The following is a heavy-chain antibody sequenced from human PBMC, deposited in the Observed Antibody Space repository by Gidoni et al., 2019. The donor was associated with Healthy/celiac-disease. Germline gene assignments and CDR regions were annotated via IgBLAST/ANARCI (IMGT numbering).Heavy chain of an antibody. D-gene: IGHD2-2*01. J-gene: IGHJ1*01. V-gene: IGHV3-15*01. CDR3: TPQGVPAATEYFQH. CDR1: GFTFSNAW. CDR2: IKSKTEGGTT. Sequence: EVQLVESGGGLVKPGGSLRLSCAASGFTFSNAWMSWVRQAPGKGLGWVGRIKSKTEGGTTDYAAPVKGRFTISRDDSKNTLYLQMNSLKTEDTAVYYCTPQGVPAATEYFQHWGQGTLVTVSS.